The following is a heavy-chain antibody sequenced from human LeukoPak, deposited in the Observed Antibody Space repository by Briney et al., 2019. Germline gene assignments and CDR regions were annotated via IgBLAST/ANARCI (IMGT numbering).Heavy chain of an antibody. CDR2: IYHSGST. CDR1: GGSISSGGYY. V-gene: IGHV4-30-2*01. Sequence: SETLSLTCSVSGGSISSGGYYWSWIRQPPGKGLEWIGYIYHSGSTYYNPSLKSRVTISVDRSKNQFSLKLSSVTAADTAVYYCARVARGYGDYGGTYWYFDLWGRGTLVTVSS. D-gene: IGHD4-17*01. CDR3: ARVARGYGDYGGTYWYFDL. J-gene: IGHJ2*01.